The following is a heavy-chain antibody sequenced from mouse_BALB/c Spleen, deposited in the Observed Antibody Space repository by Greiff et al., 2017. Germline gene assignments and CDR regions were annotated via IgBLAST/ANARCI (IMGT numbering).Heavy chain of an antibody. Sequence: QVQLQQPGAELVKPGASVKMSCKASGYTFTSYWMHWVKQRPGQGLEWIGTIDPSASYNSYNQKFKGKATLTVDTYASTAYMQLSSLTSEDSAVYYCTRYGLIPTVPSFAYWGQGTLVTVSA. CDR2: IDPSASYN. CDR3: TRYGLIPTVPSFAY. CDR1: GYTFTSYW. D-gene: IGHD1-1*01. J-gene: IGHJ3*01. V-gene: IGHV1S127*01.